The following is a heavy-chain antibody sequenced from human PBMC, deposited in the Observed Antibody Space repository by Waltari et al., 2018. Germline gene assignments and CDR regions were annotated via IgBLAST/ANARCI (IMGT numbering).Heavy chain of an antibody. Sequence: EVQLVQSGAEVKKPGAPVKISCKASGYTFTDYYMHWVQQAPGKGLEWVGRVDPGDRETNYAHKVQSRVTMTEDTSTDTDYMELSSLRSEDTAVYYCATGGNSGSYDDYYYGMDVWGQGTTVTVSS. D-gene: IGHD1-26*01. CDR3: ATGGNSGSYDDYYYGMDV. V-gene: IGHV1-69-2*01. J-gene: IGHJ6*02. CDR1: GYTFTDYY. CDR2: VDPGDRET.